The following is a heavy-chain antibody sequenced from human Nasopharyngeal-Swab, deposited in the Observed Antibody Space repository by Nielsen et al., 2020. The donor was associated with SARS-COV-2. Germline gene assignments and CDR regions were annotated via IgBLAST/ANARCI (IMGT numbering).Heavy chain of an antibody. CDR2: TSFDGSKK. V-gene: IGHV3-30*04. Sequence: GGSLRLSCAASGFTFSNFAMHWVRQAPGKGLEWVALTSFDGSKKYYGDSVKGRFTVSRDNSKNTLYLQMNSLRVEDTSVFYCARGSGTGSWNFDYWGQGALVTVSS. CDR1: GFTFSNFA. D-gene: IGHD6-13*01. CDR3: ARGSGTGSWNFDY. J-gene: IGHJ4*02.